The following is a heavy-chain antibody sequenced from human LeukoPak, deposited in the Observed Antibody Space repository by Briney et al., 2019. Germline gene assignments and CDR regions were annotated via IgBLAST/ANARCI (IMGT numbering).Heavy chain of an antibody. V-gene: IGHV1-69*13. Sequence: SVKVSCKASGGTFSSYAISWVRQAPGQGLEWMGGIIPIFGTANYAQKFQGRVTITADESTSTAYTELSSLRSEDTAVYYCAVGPPNWGFDYWGQGTLVTVSS. CDR1: GGTFSSYA. D-gene: IGHD7-27*01. CDR3: AVGPPNWGFDY. J-gene: IGHJ4*02. CDR2: IIPIFGTA.